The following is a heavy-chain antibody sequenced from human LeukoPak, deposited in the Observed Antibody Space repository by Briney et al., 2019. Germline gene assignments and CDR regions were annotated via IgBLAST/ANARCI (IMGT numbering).Heavy chain of an antibody. Sequence: SETLSLTCTVSGGSISGYYWSWIRQPPGKGLEWIGYIYYSGSTNYNPSLKSRVTISVDTSKNQFSLKLSSVTAADTAVYYCARVGGDSSGYWGFDPWGQGTLVTVSS. CDR1: GGSISGYY. CDR2: IYYSGST. D-gene: IGHD3-22*01. V-gene: IGHV4-59*01. J-gene: IGHJ5*02. CDR3: ARVGGDSSGYWGFDP.